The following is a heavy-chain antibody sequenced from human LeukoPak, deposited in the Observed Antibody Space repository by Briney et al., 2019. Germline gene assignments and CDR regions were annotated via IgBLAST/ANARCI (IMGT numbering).Heavy chain of an antibody. V-gene: IGHV3-23*01. CDR1: GFTFSSYA. D-gene: IGHD6-19*01. CDR3: AKSYSSGWYPPLYYFDY. CDR2: ISGSGGST. Sequence: PGGSLRLSCAASGFTFSSYAMSWVRQAPGKGLEWVSAISGSGGSTYYADSVKGRFTISRDNSKNTLYPQMNSLRAEDTAVYYCAKSYSSGWYPPLYYFDYWGQGTLVTVSS. J-gene: IGHJ4*02.